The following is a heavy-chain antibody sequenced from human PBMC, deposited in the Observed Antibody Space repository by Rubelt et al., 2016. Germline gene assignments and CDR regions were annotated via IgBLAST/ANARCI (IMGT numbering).Heavy chain of an antibody. CDR3: ASSRGDY. V-gene: IGHV3-7*05. D-gene: IGHD3-10*01. J-gene: IGHJ4*02. Sequence: EVQLVESGGGLVQPGGSLRLSCAASGFTFSSYWMNWVRQAPGKGLEWVANINQAGSKEYYVASVKGRFAISRDNAKNSLYLQMNSLRAEDTAVYYCASSRGDYWGQGTLVTVSS. CDR1: GFTFSSYW. CDR2: INQAGSKE.